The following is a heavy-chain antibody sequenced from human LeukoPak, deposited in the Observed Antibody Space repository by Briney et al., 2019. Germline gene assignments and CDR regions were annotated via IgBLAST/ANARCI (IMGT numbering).Heavy chain of an antibody. CDR1: GGSISSGGYY. Sequence: SETLSLTCTVSGGSISSGGYYWSWIRQHPGKGLEWIGYIYYSGSTNYNPSLKSRVTISVDTSKNQFSLKLSSVTAADTAVYYCARGHSRVYYGSGATGYYNWFDPWGQGTLVTVSS. J-gene: IGHJ5*02. CDR3: ARGHSRVYYGSGATGYYNWFDP. CDR2: IYYSGST. V-gene: IGHV4-31*03. D-gene: IGHD3-10*01.